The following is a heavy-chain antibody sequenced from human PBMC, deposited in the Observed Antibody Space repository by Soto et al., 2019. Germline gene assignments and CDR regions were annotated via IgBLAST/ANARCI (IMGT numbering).Heavy chain of an antibody. CDR3: ARGPPRGDSSGPAYYFDY. CDR1: GGSFSGYY. J-gene: IGHJ4*02. V-gene: IGHV4-34*01. Sequence: SETLSLTCAVYGGSFSGYYWSWIRQPPGKGLEWIGEINHSGSTNYNPSLKSRVTISVDTSKNQFSLKLSSVTAADTAVYYCARGPPRGDSSGPAYYFDYWGQGTLVTV. CDR2: INHSGST. D-gene: IGHD3-22*01.